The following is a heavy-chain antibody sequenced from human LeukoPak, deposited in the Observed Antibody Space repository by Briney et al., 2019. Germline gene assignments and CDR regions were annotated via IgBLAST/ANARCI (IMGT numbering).Heavy chain of an antibody. CDR1: GFTFSTYP. Sequence: GPSLRLSCAASGFTFSTYPMYWVRQAPGKGLEWVASLSYDGGNKNNADSVKGRFTISRDNSKNTLYLQMNRLRSEDTAVYYCAGRLHIPAGADYWGQGTLVTVSS. CDR2: LSYDGGNK. CDR3: AGRLHIPAGADY. J-gene: IGHJ4*02. D-gene: IGHD3-16*01. V-gene: IGHV3-30*01.